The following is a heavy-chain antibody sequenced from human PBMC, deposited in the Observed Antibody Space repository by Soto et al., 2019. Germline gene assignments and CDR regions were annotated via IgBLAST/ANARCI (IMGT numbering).Heavy chain of an antibody. CDR1: GFSLSTDAVG. D-gene: IGHD6-13*01. Sequence: QITLEESGPTLVRPTQTLTLTCTVSGFSLSTDAVGVAWIRQPPGKDLEWLALIYWNDEARYKSSLNNSLTITKDDSKNQVVLTMTYMAPLNTSTYFCAHPISAPGRTLDYWGQGILVTVSS. CDR3: AHPISAPGRTLDY. CDR2: IYWNDEA. J-gene: IGHJ4*02. V-gene: IGHV2-5*01.